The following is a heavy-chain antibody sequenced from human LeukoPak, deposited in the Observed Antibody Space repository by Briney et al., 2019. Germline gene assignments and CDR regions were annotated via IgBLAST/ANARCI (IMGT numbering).Heavy chain of an antibody. CDR3: ASLVVPATKEGAFDF. CDR2: FDPEDDER. D-gene: IGHD2-2*01. Sequence: ASVKVSCKVSGYILSQLSMHWVRQAPGKGLEWMGGFDPEDDERIYAQKFQGRVTMTEDTSTDTAYMELSSLRSEDTALYYCASLVVPATKEGAFDFWGQGIMVTVSS. J-gene: IGHJ3*01. V-gene: IGHV1-24*01. CDR1: GYILSQLS.